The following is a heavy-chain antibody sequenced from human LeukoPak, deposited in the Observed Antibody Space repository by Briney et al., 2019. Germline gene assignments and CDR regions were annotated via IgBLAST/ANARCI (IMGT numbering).Heavy chain of an antibody. D-gene: IGHD1-26*01. CDR3: AKDTSYRVGYGMDV. J-gene: IGHJ6*02. Sequence: PGGSLRLSCAASGFTFSSYAMTWVRQAPGKGLEWVSVIGSGGDTYYADSVKGRFTISRDNSKNTLYLQMNSLRAADTAVYYCAKDTSYRVGYGMDVWGQGTTVTVSS. CDR1: GFTFSSYA. V-gene: IGHV3-23*01. CDR2: IGSGGDT.